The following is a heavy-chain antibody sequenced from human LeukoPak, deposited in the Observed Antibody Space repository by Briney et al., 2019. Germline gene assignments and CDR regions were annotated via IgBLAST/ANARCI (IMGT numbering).Heavy chain of an antibody. V-gene: IGHV3-74*01. CDR1: GFTFSSYW. Sequence: GGSLRLSCAASGFTFSSYWMHWVRQDPRKGLVWVSRINGDGRNINYADSVRGRFTISRDNAKNTLFLQMNTLRVEDTAVYYCTRDLMDYDVSTGLHHYYMDVWGQGTTVTVSS. J-gene: IGHJ6*02. CDR3: TRDLMDYDVSTGLHHYYMDV. CDR2: INGDGRNI. D-gene: IGHD3-9*01.